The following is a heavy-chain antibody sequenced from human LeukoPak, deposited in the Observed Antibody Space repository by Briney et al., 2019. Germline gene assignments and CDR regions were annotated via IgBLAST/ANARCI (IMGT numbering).Heavy chain of an antibody. Sequence: GGSLRLSCAASGFTFSASPMHWVRQASGKGLEWVGRITGTYATAYSASVKGRFTISRDDSKYTTYLQMNSLETEDTAVYYCTREGCGATSCYTNDYWGQGTLVTVSS. V-gene: IGHV3-73*01. CDR1: GFTFSASP. J-gene: IGHJ4*02. D-gene: IGHD2-2*02. CDR3: TREGCGATSCYTNDY. CDR2: ITGTYAT.